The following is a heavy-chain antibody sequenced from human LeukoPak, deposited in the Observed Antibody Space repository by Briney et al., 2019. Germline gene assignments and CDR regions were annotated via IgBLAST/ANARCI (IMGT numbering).Heavy chain of an antibody. Sequence: ASVKVSCKASGYTFTSYYMHWVRQAPGQGLEWMGWINPNSGGTNYAQKFQGRVTMTRDTSISTAYMELSRLRSDDTAAYYCARDRSGYSYGYYYYYGMDVWGQGTTVTVSS. CDR1: GYTFTSYY. D-gene: IGHD5-18*01. J-gene: IGHJ6*02. CDR2: INPNSGGT. V-gene: IGHV1-2*02. CDR3: ARDRSGYSYGYYYYYGMDV.